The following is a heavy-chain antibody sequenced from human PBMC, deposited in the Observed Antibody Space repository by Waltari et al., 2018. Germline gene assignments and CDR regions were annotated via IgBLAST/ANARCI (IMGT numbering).Heavy chain of an antibody. V-gene: IGHV4-59*01. CDR1: GGSISSYY. Sequence: QVQLQQWGAGLLKPSETLSLTCTVSGGSISSYYWSWIRQPPGKGLEWIGYIYYSGSTNYNPSLKSRVTISVDTSKNQFSLKLSSVTAADTAVYYCASRYSLHDAFDIWGQGTMVTVSS. J-gene: IGHJ3*02. CDR2: IYYSGST. D-gene: IGHD3-16*02. CDR3: ASRYSLHDAFDI.